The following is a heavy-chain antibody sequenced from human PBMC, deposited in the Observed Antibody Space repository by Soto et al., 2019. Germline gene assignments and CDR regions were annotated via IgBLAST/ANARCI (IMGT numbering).Heavy chain of an antibody. J-gene: IGHJ6*02. CDR1: GFTFSSYS. Sequence: EVQLVESGGGLVKPGGSLRLSCAASGFTFSSYSMNWVRQAPGKGLEWVSSISSSSSYIYYADSVKGRFTISRDNAKHSLYLQMNGLRAEDTAVYYCAGGRAEDESDYDYCMDVWGQGTTVTVSS. CDR3: AGGRAEDESDYDYCMDV. V-gene: IGHV3-21*01. CDR2: ISSSSSYI. D-gene: IGHD2-15*01.